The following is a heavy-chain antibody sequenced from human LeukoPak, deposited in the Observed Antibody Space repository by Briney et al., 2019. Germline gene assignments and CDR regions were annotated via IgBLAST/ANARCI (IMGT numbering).Heavy chain of an antibody. Sequence: ASVKVSCKASGYTFTSYYMHWVRQAPGQGLEWMGWINPNSGGTNYAQSFQGRVTMTRDTSISTAYMELSSLRSDDTAVYYCEVLRLWSVPAWGQGTLVTVSS. CDR3: EVLRLWSVPA. CDR2: INPNSGGT. D-gene: IGHD2-21*01. CDR1: GYTFTSYY. J-gene: IGHJ5*02. V-gene: IGHV1-2*02.